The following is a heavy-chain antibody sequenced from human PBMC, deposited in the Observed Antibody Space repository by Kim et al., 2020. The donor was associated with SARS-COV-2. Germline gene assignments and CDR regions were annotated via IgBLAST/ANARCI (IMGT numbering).Heavy chain of an antibody. CDR3: ATRIFG. V-gene: IGHV3-7*03. CDR1: GFTFSTYW. CDR2: IKPDGIEK. D-gene: IGHD2-15*01. Sequence: LSLTCAASGFTFSTYWMTWVRQAPGKGLEWVASIKPDGIEKYYVDSLKGRFTISRDNAKNSLYLQVTSLRADDTAVYYCATRIFGWGQGALVTVSP. J-gene: IGHJ4*02.